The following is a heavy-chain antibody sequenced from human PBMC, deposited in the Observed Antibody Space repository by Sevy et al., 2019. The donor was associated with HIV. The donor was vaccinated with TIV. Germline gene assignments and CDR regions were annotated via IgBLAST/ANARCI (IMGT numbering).Heavy chain of an antibody. D-gene: IGHD5-18*01. J-gene: IGHJ3*02. V-gene: IGHV4-4*07. Sequence: SGTLCLTCTVSGVSISSYYWSWIRQPAGKGLEWIGRIYTSGSTNYNPSLKSRVNISVDTSENHFSLKLSSVTAADTPVYYCAREGVDTATDAFDIRGQGTMVTVS. CDR1: GVSISSYY. CDR3: AREGVDTATDAFDI. CDR2: IYTSGST.